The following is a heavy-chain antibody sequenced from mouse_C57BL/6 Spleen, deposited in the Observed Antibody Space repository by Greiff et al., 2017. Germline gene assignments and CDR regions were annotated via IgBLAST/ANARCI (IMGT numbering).Heavy chain of an antibody. V-gene: IGHV5-17*01. D-gene: IGHD2-1*01. CDR2: ISSGSSTI. Sequence: EVQRVESGGGLVKPGGSLKLSCAASGFTFSDYGMHWVRQAPEKGLEWVAYISSGSSTIYYADTVKGRFTISRDNAKNTLFLQMTSLRSEDTAMYYCARGDIYYGNYGFAYWGQGTLVTVSA. CDR3: ARGDIYYGNYGFAY. CDR1: GFTFSDYG. J-gene: IGHJ3*01.